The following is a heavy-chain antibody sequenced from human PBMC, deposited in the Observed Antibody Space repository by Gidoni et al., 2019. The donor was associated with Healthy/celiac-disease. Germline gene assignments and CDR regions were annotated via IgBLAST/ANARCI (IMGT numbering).Heavy chain of an antibody. CDR2: INPSGGST. D-gene: IGHD6-19*01. J-gene: IGHJ4*02. CDR3: ARDRVAVAGTGDFDY. Sequence: QVQLVQSGAEVKKPGASVKVSCQASGYTFTRYYMHWVRQAPGQGLEWMGIINPSGGSTSYAQKFQGRVTMTRDTSTSTVYMELSSLRSEDTAVYYCARDRVAVAGTGDFDYWGQGTLVTVSS. V-gene: IGHV1-46*01. CDR1: GYTFTRYY.